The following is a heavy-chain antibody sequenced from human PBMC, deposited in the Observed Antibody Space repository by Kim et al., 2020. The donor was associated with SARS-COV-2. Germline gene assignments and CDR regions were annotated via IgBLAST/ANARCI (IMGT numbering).Heavy chain of an antibody. CDR3: AKDGPVVPAAIKFWSGYSASWFDP. D-gene: IGHD2-2*01. J-gene: IGHJ5*02. CDR1: GFTFSSYG. V-gene: IGHV3-30*18. Sequence: GGSLRLSCAASGFTFSSYGMHWVRQAPGKGLEWVAVISYDGSNKYYADSVKGRFTISRDNSKNTLYLQMNSLRAEDTAVYYCAKDGPVVPAAIKFWSGYSASWFDPWGQGTLVTVSS. CDR2: ISYDGSNK.